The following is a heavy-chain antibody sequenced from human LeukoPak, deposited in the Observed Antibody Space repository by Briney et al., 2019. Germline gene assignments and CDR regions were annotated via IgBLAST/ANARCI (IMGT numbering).Heavy chain of an antibody. CDR3: AREGIVVVPVDYYYYMDV. CDR2: IYYSGST. J-gene: IGHJ6*03. CDR1: GGSISSYY. Sequence: PSQTLSLTCTVSGGSISSYYWSWIRQPPGKGLEWIGYIYYSGSTNYNPSLKSRVTISVDTSKNQFSLKLSSVTAADTAVYYCAREGIVVVPVDYYYYMDVWGKGTTVTVSS. D-gene: IGHD2-2*01. V-gene: IGHV4-59*12.